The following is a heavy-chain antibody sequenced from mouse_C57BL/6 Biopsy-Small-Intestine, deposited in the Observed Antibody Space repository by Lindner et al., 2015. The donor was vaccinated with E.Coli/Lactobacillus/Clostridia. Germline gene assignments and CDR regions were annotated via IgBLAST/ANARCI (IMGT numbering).Heavy chain of an antibody. CDR1: GYTFTSYW. D-gene: IGHD4-1*01. Sequence: VQLQESGPELVKPGASVKLSCKTSGYTFTSYWMHWVKQRPGQGLEWIGDIYPGSGSTNYNEKFKSKATLTVDTSSSTAYMQLSSLTSEDSAVYYCARSANWDPFDYWGQGTTLTVSS. CDR2: IYPGSGST. V-gene: IGHV1-55*01. CDR3: ARSANWDPFDY. J-gene: IGHJ2*01.